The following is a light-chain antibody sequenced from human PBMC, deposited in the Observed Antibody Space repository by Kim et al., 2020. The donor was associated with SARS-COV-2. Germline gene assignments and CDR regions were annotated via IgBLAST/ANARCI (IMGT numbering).Light chain of an antibody. J-gene: IGKJ1*01. V-gene: IGKV1-5*03. Sequence: DIQMTQSPSTLSASVGDRVTITCRASQSISTWLAWYQQKPGKAPKLLIYKASSLESGVPSRFSGSGSGTEFTLTISSLQPDDFATYYCQEYSAYLRTFGQGTKVEVK. CDR2: KAS. CDR1: QSISTW. CDR3: QEYSAYLRT.